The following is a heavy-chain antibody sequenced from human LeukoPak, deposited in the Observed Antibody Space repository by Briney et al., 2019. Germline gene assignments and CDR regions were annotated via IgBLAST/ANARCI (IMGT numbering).Heavy chain of an antibody. CDR2: INHSGST. CDR3: ARVLNWFDP. V-gene: IGHV4-34*01. CDR1: GGSFSGYY. D-gene: IGHD2/OR15-2a*01. J-gene: IGHJ5*02. Sequence: SETLSLTCAVYGGSFSGYYWSWIRQPPGKGLEWIGEINHSGSTNYNPSLKSRVTILVDTSKNQFSLKLSSVTAADTAVYYCARVLNWFDPWGQGTLVTVSS.